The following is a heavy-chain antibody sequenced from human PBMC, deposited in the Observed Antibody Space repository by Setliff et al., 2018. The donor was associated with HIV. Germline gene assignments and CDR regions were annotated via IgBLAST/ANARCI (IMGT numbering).Heavy chain of an antibody. Sequence: GGSLRLSCAASEFTFRSYAMHWVRQAPGKGLEWVAVIWYDGSNKYYADSVQGRFTISRDNSKNTLYLQMKSLRAEDTAVYYCSRAPQLTIFGISMSPPGGVDLWGRGTTVTVSS. V-gene: IGHV3-33*08. CDR3: SRAPQLTIFGISMSPPGGVDL. CDR2: IWYDGSNK. D-gene: IGHD3-3*01. CDR1: EFTFRSYA. J-gene: IGHJ6*02.